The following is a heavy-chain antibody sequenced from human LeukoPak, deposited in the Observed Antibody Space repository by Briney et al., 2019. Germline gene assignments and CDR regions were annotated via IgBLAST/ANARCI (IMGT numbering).Heavy chain of an antibody. D-gene: IGHD1-26*01. Sequence: PSETLSLTCTVSGGSISNFYWSWIRQPPGKGLEWIGYIYFSGSTNYNPSLKSRVTISVDTSKNQFSLKLSSVTAADTAVYYCARELGSGTYGEYYFDYWGQGTLVTVSS. CDR3: ARELGSGTYGEYYFDY. CDR1: GGSISNFY. CDR2: IYFSGST. V-gene: IGHV4-59*12. J-gene: IGHJ4*02.